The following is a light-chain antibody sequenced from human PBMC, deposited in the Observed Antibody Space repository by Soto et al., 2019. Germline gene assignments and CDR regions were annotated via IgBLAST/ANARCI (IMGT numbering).Light chain of an antibody. CDR1: QSVSSY. V-gene: IGKV3-11*01. J-gene: IGKJ5*01. CDR3: QHRMNWPLT. Sequence: EFVLPQSPGTLSLSPGERATLSCRASQSVSSYLLWYQQKPGQAPRLLIYDASNRASGTPARFSGSGSETDFTLTISSLEPEDFAVYYCQHRMNWPLTFGQGTRLEIK. CDR2: DAS.